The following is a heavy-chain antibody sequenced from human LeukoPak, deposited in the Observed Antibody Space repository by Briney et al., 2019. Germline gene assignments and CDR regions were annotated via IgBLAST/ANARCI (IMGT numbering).Heavy chain of an antibody. Sequence: PSETLSLTCTVSGGSISSSSYYWGWIRQPPGKGLEWIGSIYYSGSTYYNPSLKSRVTISVDTSKNQFSLKLSSVTAADTAVYYCARAISWFDPWGQGTLVTVSS. V-gene: IGHV4-39*07. CDR1: GGSISSSSYY. CDR3: ARAISWFDP. CDR2: IYYSGST. D-gene: IGHD1-14*01. J-gene: IGHJ5*02.